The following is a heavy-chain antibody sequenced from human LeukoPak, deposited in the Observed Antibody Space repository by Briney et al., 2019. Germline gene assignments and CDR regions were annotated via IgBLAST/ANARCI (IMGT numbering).Heavy chain of an antibody. V-gene: IGHV1-46*01. CDR1: GYTFTSYY. CDR2: INPSGGST. J-gene: IGHJ3*02. D-gene: IGHD6-19*01. CDR3: AREGGLIAVAGAVVAAHDAFDI. Sequence: ASVTVSCKASGYTFTSYYMHWERQAPGQGLEWMGIINPSGGSTSYAQKFQGRVTMTRDTSTSTVYMELSSLRSEDTAVYYCAREGGLIAVAGAVVAAHDAFDIWGQGTMVTVSS.